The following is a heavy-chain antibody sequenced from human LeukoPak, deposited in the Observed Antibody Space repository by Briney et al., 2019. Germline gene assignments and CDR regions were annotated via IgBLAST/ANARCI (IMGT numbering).Heavy chain of an antibody. CDR1: GFTFSSYS. CDR2: ISGSSGSI. Sequence: GGSLRLSCAASGFTFSSYSMNWVRQAPGKGLEWVSYISGSSGSIYYADSVRGRFTISRDNAKNSLSLQMNSLRAGDTAVYYCARVDYGGFNFDYWGQGTLVTVST. CDR3: ARVDYGGFNFDY. V-gene: IGHV3-48*01. J-gene: IGHJ4*02. D-gene: IGHD4-23*01.